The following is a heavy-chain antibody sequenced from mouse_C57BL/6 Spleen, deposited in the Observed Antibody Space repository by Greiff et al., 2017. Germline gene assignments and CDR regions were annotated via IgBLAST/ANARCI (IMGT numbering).Heavy chain of an antibody. J-gene: IGHJ3*01. V-gene: IGHV1-66*01. Sequence: QVQLKQSGPELVKPGASVKISCKASGYSFTSYYIHWVKQRPGQGLEWIGWIYPGSGNTKYNEKFKGKATLTADTSSSTAYMQLSSLTSEDSAVYYCAREGYVGLSPWFAYWGQGTLVTVSA. CDR2: IYPGSGNT. CDR3: AREGYVGLSPWFAY. CDR1: GYSFTSYY. D-gene: IGHD3-1*01.